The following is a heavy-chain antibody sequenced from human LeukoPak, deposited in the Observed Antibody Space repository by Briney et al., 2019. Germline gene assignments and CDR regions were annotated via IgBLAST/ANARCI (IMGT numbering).Heavy chain of an antibody. Sequence: PSETLSLTCTVSGGSISSYYWSWIRQPPGKGLEWIGYIYYSGSINYNPSLKSRVTISVDTSKNQFSLKLSSVTTADTAVYYCARGDMTTVTTMGYWGQGTLVTVSS. CDR2: IYYSGSI. D-gene: IGHD4-17*01. V-gene: IGHV4-59*01. CDR3: ARGDMTTVTTMGY. CDR1: GGSISSYY. J-gene: IGHJ4*02.